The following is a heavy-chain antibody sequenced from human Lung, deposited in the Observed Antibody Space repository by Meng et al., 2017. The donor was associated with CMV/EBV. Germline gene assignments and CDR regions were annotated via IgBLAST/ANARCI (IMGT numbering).Heavy chain of an antibody. D-gene: IGHD6-13*01. V-gene: IGHV3-21*01. CDR2: ITSETSDSSHI. J-gene: IGHJ6*02. CDR1: GFTFNGYS. CDR3: AREESAWRHQLQLHYGLDV. Sequence: GGSXRLXCAASGFTFNGYSMNWVRQAPGKGLEWVSSITSETSDSSHIYYADSVKGRFTISRDNSKNSLYLQMNRLRAEDTAVYYCAREESAWRHQLQLHYGLDVWXQGTTVTVSS.